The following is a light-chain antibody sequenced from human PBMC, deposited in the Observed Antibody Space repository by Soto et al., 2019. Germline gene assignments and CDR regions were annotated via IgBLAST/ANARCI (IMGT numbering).Light chain of an antibody. CDR3: QQFAVYPFP. CDR2: KAS. CDR1: QSSSSW. V-gene: IGKV1-5*03. J-gene: IGKJ2*01. Sequence: DIQMTQSPSTLAASVGDRVTITGRASQSSSSWLAGYQQKPGKAPKLLLYKASSLQSGVPSRFSGSGFGTEFDLSISRLQPDDFATNSCQQFAVYPFPVGQGTNLEI.